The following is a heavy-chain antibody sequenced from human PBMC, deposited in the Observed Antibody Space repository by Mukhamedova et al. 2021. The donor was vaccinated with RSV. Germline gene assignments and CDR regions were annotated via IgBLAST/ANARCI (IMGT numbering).Heavy chain of an antibody. Sequence: WSWVRQPAGKGLEWIGRIYTTGSPSYNPSLKSRLTMSIDTSKNQFSLRLSSVTAADTAVYYCTRVGIYGSGTDYYFDYWGRG. CDR3: TRVGIYGSGTDYYFDY. CDR2: IYTTGSP. D-gene: IGHD3-10*01. V-gene: IGHV4-4*07. J-gene: IGHJ4*02.